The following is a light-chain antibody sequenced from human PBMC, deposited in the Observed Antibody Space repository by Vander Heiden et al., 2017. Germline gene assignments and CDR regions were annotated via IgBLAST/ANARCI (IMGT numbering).Light chain of an antibody. Sequence: IQMTQSPSSLSSSVGDRVTITCRASQSISSHLDWYQQKPGKAPKLLIYDASRLESGVPSRFSGSGSGTDFTLTISSLQPEDFATYYCQQRDTTPLTFGGGTKVEIK. CDR2: DAS. CDR3: QQRDTTPLT. V-gene: IGKV1-39*01. CDR1: QSISSH. J-gene: IGKJ4*01.